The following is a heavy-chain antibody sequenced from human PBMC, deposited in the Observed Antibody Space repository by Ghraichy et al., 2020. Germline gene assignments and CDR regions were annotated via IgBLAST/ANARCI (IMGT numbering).Heavy chain of an antibody. CDR3: ARMGLRYFDWPPDYFFQGSGDPRDLHIEAHSFPTRRSSDL. J-gene: IGHJ2*01. V-gene: IGHV3-21*05. Sequence: SYISSSSSYIYYADSVKGRFTISRDNAKNSLYLQMNSLRAEDTAVYYCARMGLRYFDWPPDYFFQGSGDPRDLHIEAHSFPTRRSSDLG. D-gene: IGHD3-9*01. CDR2: ISSSSSYI.